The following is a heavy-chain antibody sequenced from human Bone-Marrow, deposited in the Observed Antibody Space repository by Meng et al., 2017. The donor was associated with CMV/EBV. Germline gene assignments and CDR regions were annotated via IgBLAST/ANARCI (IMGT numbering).Heavy chain of an antibody. CDR1: GGTFSSYA. J-gene: IGHJ4*02. V-gene: IGHV1-69*05. D-gene: IGHD6-6*01. Sequence: SVKVSCKASGGTFSSYAISWVRQAPGQGLEWMGGITPIFGTANYAQKFQGRVTMTTDTSTSTAYMELRSLRSDDTAVYYCARVHISSSYKGDYWGQGTLVTVSS. CDR2: ITPIFGTA. CDR3: ARVHISSSYKGDY.